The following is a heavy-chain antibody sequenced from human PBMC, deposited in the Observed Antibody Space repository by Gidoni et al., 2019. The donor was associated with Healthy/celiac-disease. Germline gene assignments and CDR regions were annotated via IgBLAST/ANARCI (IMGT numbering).Heavy chain of an antibody. J-gene: IGHJ4*02. Sequence: EVQLLESGGGLVQPGGSLRLSCAASGFTFSSYAMSWVRQAPGKGLEWVSAISGSGGSTYYADSVKGRFTISRDNSKNTLYLQMNSLRAEDTAVYYCAKGLLVVRGVIITPPVEYYFDYWGQGTLVTVSS. D-gene: IGHD3-10*01. CDR2: ISGSGGST. V-gene: IGHV3-23*01. CDR3: AKGLLVVRGVIITPPVEYYFDY. CDR1: GFTFSSYA.